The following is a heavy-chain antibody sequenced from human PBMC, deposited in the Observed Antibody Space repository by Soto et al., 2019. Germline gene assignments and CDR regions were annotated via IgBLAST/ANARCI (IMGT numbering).Heavy chain of an antibody. J-gene: IGHJ4*02. CDR2: IWSDERNK. V-gene: IGHV3-33*08. D-gene: IGHD3-22*01. Sequence: PGGSLRLSCAASGFTFSRYAMSWVRQAPGKGLEWVSVIWSDERNKYYADSVKGRFTISRDNSKNTVYLEMNSLRAEDTAVYYCARDSDTSGYYSIFDTWGQGTLVTVSS. CDR1: GFTFSRYA. CDR3: ARDSDTSGYYSIFDT.